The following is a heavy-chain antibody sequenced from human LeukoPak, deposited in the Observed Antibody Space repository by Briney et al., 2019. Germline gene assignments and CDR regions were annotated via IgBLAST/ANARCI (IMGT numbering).Heavy chain of an antibody. CDR1: GGFIRSNYYY. J-gene: IGHJ4*02. Sequence: SETLSLTCTVSGGFIRSNYYYWGWIRQPPGEGLEWVGSIYYSGSTFYNPSLKSRVTISVDTSKNQFSLKLRSVTAADTAVYYCASGDPAFVYWGQGALVTVSS. CDR2: IYYSGST. CDR3: ASGDPAFVY. V-gene: IGHV4-39*07. D-gene: IGHD3-10*01.